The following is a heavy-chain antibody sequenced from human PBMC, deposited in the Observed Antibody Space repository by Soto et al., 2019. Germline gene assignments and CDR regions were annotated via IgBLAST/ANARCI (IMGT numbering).Heavy chain of an antibody. CDR3: ARDHQVSDTWSFDF. Sequence: QVQLQESGPGLVKPSGTLSLTCAVSGDSVNTSDWWNRVRQPPGKGLEWIGEIYHGGNIYYNPALNSAFTISLDKCKNPVALGLTSVTATDTAIYYCARDHQVSDTWSFDFWGQGTLVTVSS. CDR1: GDSVNTSDW. D-gene: IGHD2-2*01. V-gene: IGHV4-4*02. J-gene: IGHJ4*02. CDR2: IYHGGNI.